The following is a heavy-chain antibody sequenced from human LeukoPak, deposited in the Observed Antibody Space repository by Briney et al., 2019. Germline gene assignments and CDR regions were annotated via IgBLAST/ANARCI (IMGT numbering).Heavy chain of an antibody. CDR3: AKDRTAGYDGLVDY. J-gene: IGHJ4*02. CDR2: ISYDGSNK. CDR1: ELTFSSYT. D-gene: IGHD5-12*01. Sequence: GGSLRLSCAASELTFSSYTMNWVRQAPGKGLEWVAVISYDGSNKYYTDSVKGRFTISRDNSKNTLYLQMNSLRAEDTAVYYCAKDRTAGYDGLVDYWGQGTLVTVSS. V-gene: IGHV3-30*18.